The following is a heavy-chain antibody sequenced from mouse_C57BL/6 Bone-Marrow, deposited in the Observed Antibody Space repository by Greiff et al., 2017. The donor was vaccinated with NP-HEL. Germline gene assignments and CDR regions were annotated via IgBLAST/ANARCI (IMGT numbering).Heavy chain of an antibody. CDR3: ARTGTSGDYFDY. J-gene: IGHJ2*01. V-gene: IGHV14-3*01. CDR2: IDPANGNT. D-gene: IGHD4-1*01. CDR1: GYSFTSYY. Sequence: VQLQQSGPELVKPGASVKISCKASGYSFTSYYMHWVKQRPEQGLEWIGRIDPANGNTKYAPKFQGKATITADTSSNTAYLQLSSLTSEDTAIYYCARTGTSGDYFDYWGQGTTLTVSS.